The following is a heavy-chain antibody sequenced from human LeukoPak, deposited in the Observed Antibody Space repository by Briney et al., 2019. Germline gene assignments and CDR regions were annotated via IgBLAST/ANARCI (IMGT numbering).Heavy chain of an antibody. V-gene: IGHV3-23*01. Sequence: PGGSLRISRGAPGFTFSSYALSRGRQGPGKGLGLVLGISGSGGSPIYAGPVKGRVTLSRDNSKNKLYLQMNSLRAEDTAVYYCAKRLRDGYFDYWGQGTLVTVSS. CDR2: ISGSGGSP. D-gene: IGHD3-10*01. J-gene: IGHJ4*02. CDR1: GFTFSSYA. CDR3: AKRLRDGYFDY.